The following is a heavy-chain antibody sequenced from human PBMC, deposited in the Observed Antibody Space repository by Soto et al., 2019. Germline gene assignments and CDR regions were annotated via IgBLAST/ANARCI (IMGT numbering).Heavy chain of an antibody. V-gene: IGHV1-18*04. CDR2: ISAYNGNT. CDR1: GYTFTSYG. D-gene: IGHD1-1*01. J-gene: IGHJ5*02. Sequence: ASVQVSCKASGYTFTSYGISWVRQAPGQGLEWMGWISAYNGNTNYAQKLQGRVTMTPDTSTSTAYMELRGLRSDDTAVYYCASSPVERDWFDPWGQGTLVTVSS. CDR3: ASSPVERDWFDP.